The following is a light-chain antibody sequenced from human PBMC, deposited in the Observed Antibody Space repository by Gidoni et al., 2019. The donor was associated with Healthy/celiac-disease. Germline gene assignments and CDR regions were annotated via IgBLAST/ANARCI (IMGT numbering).Light chain of an antibody. Sequence: EIVLTQSPATLSLSPGERATLSCRASQSVSSYLAWYQQKPGQAPRLRIYDASNRATGIPARFSGSGSGTDFTLTISSLEPEDFAVYYCQQRSNWGLTFXGXTKVEIK. CDR3: QQRSNWGLT. CDR2: DAS. CDR1: QSVSSY. J-gene: IGKJ4*01. V-gene: IGKV3-11*01.